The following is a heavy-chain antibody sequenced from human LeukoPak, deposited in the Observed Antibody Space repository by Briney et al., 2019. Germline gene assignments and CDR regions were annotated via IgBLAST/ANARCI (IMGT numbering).Heavy chain of an antibody. CDR3: ARGRLNYYAMDV. D-gene: IGHD2-15*01. J-gene: IGHJ6*02. V-gene: IGHV6-1*01. Sequence: SQTPSLTCVISGDKVSRDGAAWNWIRQSPSRGLEWLGRTFYTSKWSTDYSVSVKSRITVNPDTSKNMFSLQLSSVTPEDTAVYYCARGRLNYYAMDVWGQGTTVTVSS. CDR1: GDKVSRDGAA. CDR2: TFYTSKWST.